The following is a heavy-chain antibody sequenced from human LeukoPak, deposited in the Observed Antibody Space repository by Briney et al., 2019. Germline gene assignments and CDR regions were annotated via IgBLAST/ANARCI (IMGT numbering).Heavy chain of an antibody. J-gene: IGHJ5*02. CDR2: ISDSGGTT. D-gene: IGHD3-22*01. Sequence: PGGSLRLSCAASGFTFGSYAMSWVRHAPGEGLEWVLAISDSGGTTYYADSVKGRFTISRDNSKNTLYLQMNSLRGEDTALYYCAKLTRGYCDRTACPNWFDPWGRGTLVTVSS. CDR1: GFTFGSYA. CDR3: AKLTRGYCDRTACPNWFDP. V-gene: IGHV3-23*01.